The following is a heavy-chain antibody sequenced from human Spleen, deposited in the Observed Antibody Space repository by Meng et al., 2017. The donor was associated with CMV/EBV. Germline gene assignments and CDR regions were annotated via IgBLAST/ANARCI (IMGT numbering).Heavy chain of an antibody. Sequence: FSACYSHWLRQAPGQGLEWMGWINPNNYGTKYAQKLQGRVTVTTDPSIDTVYLQLTSLQSDDTAVYYCARVPSYYDYWTAYYAPFDYWGQGTLVTVSS. D-gene: IGHD3-3*01. V-gene: IGHV1-2*02. J-gene: IGHJ4*02. CDR1: FSACY. CDR2: INPNNYGT. CDR3: ARVPSYYDYWTAYYAPFDY.